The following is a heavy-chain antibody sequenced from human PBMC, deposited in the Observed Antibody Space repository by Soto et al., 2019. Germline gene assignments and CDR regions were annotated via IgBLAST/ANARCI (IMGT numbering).Heavy chain of an antibody. CDR1: GFTFDDYG. D-gene: IGHD2-2*01. V-gene: IGHV3-20*04. J-gene: IGHJ4*02. CDR2: INWNGGSP. CDR3: ARDKWEYQRRRDFDY. Sequence: EVQLVESGGGVVRPGGSLRLSCAASGFTFDDYGMSWVRQAPGKGLEWVSGINWNGGSPGYADSVKGRCTISRDNAKTSLYLQMNSLRAEDTALYYCARDKWEYQRRRDFDYWGQGTLVTVSS.